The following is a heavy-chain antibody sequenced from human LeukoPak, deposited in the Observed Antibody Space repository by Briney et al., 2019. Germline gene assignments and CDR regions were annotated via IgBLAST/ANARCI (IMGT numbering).Heavy chain of an antibody. Sequence: PGGSLRLSCAASGFTFSSYSMNWVRQAPGKGLEWVSYISSGGNTIFYADSVKGRFTISRDNAKNSLYLQMNSLRAEDTALYYCARGCSTTSCYYWYFDLWGRGTLVTVSS. CDR1: GFTFSSYS. CDR2: ISSGGNTI. J-gene: IGHJ2*01. CDR3: ARGCSTTSCYYWYFDL. D-gene: IGHD2-2*01. V-gene: IGHV3-48*04.